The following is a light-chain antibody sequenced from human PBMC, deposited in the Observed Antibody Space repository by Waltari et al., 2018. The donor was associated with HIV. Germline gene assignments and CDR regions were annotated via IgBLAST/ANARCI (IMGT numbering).Light chain of an antibody. CDR2: EVS. V-gene: IGKV2D-29*01. Sequence: IVLAQAPLSLSVTPGQSSSIACKSSQSLLHSDRKRYMYWYVQKAGQPPKLLIYEVSKWLTGAPARFSGSGSGTDFTLKISGVEPGDVGAYYCMQSKTILGTFGRGSRLDIK. J-gene: IGKJ2*01. CDR3: MQSKTILGT. CDR1: QSLLHSDRKRY.